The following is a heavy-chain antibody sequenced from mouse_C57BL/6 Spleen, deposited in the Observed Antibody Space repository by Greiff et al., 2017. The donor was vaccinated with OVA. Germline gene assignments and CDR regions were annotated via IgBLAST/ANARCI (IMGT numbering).Heavy chain of an antibody. CDR1: GYTFTSYW. Sequence: QVQLKQPGAELVKPGASVKLSCKASGYTFTSYWMHWVKQRPGQGLEWIGMIHPNSGSTNYNEKFKSKATLTVDKSSSTAYMQLSSLTSDDSAVYYCAGDGYYGWYFDVWGTGTTVTVSS. V-gene: IGHV1-64*01. CDR3: AGDGYYGWYFDV. CDR2: IHPNSGST. D-gene: IGHD2-3*01. J-gene: IGHJ1*03.